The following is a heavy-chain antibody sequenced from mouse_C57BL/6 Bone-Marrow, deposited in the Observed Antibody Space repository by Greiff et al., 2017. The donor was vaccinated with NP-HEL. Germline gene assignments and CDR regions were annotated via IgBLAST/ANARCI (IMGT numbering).Heavy chain of an antibody. J-gene: IGHJ2*01. CDR1: GYTFTDYN. CDR2: INPNNGGT. V-gene: IGHV1-18*01. CDR3: ARSPYYGSSFDY. D-gene: IGHD1-1*01. Sequence: EVKLQQSGPELVKPGASVKIPCKASGYTFTDYNMDWVKQSHGKSLEWIGDINPNNGGTIYNQKFKGKATLTVDKSSSTAYMELRSLTSEDTAVYYCARSPYYGSSFDYWGQGTTLTVSS.